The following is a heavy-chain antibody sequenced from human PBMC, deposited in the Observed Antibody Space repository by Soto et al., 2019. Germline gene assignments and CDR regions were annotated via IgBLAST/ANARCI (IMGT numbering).Heavy chain of an antibody. J-gene: IGHJ6*02. CDR3: ARSHGGSSSLDIYYYYYYGMDV. CDR2: IIPIFGTA. Sequence: QVQLVQSGAEVKKPGSSVKVSCKAPGGTFSSYAISWVRQAPGQGLEWMGGIIPIFGTAKYAQKFQGRVTITADESTSTGYMELSTQRSEDTAVYYCARSHGGSSSLDIYYYYYYGMDVWGQGTTVTVSS. V-gene: IGHV1-69*01. D-gene: IGHD2-15*01. CDR1: GGTFSSYA.